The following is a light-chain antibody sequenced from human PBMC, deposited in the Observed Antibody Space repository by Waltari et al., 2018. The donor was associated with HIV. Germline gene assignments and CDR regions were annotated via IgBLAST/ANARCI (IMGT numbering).Light chain of an antibody. J-gene: IGLJ3*02. CDR2: VDH. CDR3: QSYDSSNLVAWV. V-gene: IGLV6-57*04. CDR1: SGRVSSTY. Sequence: NFMLTQPPSVSGSLGKTVTISCTRSSGRVSSTYVQWSQQRPGSAPVPLIFVDHQIPSGVPDRFSASIDSSSNSASLTISGLQTEDEADYYCQSYDSSNLVAWVFGTGTKLTVL.